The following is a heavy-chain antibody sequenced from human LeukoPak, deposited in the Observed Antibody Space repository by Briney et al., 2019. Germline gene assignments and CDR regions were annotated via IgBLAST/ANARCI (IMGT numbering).Heavy chain of an antibody. CDR3: ARDPYYYDSSGYYLNNWFDP. Sequence: ASVKVSCKASGYTFTGYYVHWVRQAPGQRLEWMGWINPNSGGTNYAQKFQGRVTMTRDTSISTAYMELSRLRSDDTAVYYCARDPYYYDSSGYYLNNWFDPWGQGTLVTVSS. V-gene: IGHV1-2*02. J-gene: IGHJ5*02. CDR2: INPNSGGT. CDR1: GYTFTGYY. D-gene: IGHD3-22*01.